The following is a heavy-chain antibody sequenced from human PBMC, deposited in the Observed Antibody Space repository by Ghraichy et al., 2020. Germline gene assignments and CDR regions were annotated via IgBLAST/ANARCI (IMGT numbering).Heavy chain of an antibody. J-gene: IGHJ4*02. V-gene: IGHV3-23*01. Sequence: GGSLRLSCAASGFTFSSYAMSWVRQAPGKGLEWVSSISGSDGKTYYADSVKGRFTISRDNSKNTLFVQMKSLRAEDTAVYYCAKDICAYFGGCDYFDYWGQGTPVTVSS. CDR1: GFTFSSYA. CDR2: ISGSDGKT. D-gene: IGHD2-21*01. CDR3: AKDICAYFGGCDYFDY.